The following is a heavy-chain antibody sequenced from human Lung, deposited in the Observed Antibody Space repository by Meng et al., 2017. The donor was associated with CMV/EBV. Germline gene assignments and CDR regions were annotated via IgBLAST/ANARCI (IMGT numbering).Heavy chain of an antibody. CDR2: INHSGSN. J-gene: IGHJ6*02. Sequence: SXTLSLTCAVYGGSFSGYYWGWIRQPPGKGLEWVGEINHSGSNNYNPSLKSRVTISVDTSKNQSSLKLSSVTAADTAVYYCARGYIVVVPAAMLRSGLYGMDVWGQETAVTVTS. CDR3: ARGYIVVVPAAMLRSGLYGMDV. D-gene: IGHD2-2*01. CDR1: GGSFSGYY. V-gene: IGHV4-34*01.